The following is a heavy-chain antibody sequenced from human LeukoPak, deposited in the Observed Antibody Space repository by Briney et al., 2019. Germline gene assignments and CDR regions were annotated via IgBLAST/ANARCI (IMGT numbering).Heavy chain of an antibody. CDR1: GFTFSSYE. CDR2: ISGSGGST. D-gene: IGHD6-13*01. J-gene: IGHJ1*01. V-gene: IGHV3-23*01. Sequence: PGGSLRLSCAASGFTFSSYEMNWVRQAPGKGLEWVSAISGSGGSTYYADSVKGRFTISRDNSKNTLYLQMNSLRAEDTAVYYCAGIGYSSSWYKFAEYFQHWGQGTLVTVSS. CDR3: AGIGYSSSWYKFAEYFQH.